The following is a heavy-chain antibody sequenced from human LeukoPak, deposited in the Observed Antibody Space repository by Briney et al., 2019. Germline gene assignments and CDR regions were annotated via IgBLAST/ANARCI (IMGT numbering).Heavy chain of an antibody. D-gene: IGHD3-16*02. CDR2: ISAYNGNT. CDR3: ARSGNDYVWGSYRPTDY. CDR1: GYTFTSYG. J-gene: IGHJ4*02. V-gene: IGHV1-18*01. Sequence: ASVKVSCKASGYTFTSYGISWVRQAPGQGLEWMGWISAYNGNTNYAQKLQGRVTMTTDTSTSTAYMELRSLRSDDTAVYYCARSGNDYVWGSYRPTDYWGQGTLVTVSS.